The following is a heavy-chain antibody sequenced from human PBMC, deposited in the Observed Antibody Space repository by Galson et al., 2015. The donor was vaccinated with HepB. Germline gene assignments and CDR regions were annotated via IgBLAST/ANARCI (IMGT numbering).Heavy chain of an antibody. CDR1: GFTFSSYW. Sequence: SLRLSCAASGFTFSSYWMSWVRQAPGKGLEWVANIKQDGSEKYYVDSVKGRFTISRDNAKNSLYLQMNSLRAEDTAVYYCARGRDGYNYVFYFDYWGQGTLVTVSS. CDR3: ARGRDGYNYVFYFDY. V-gene: IGHV3-7*01. CDR2: IKQDGSEK. J-gene: IGHJ4*02. D-gene: IGHD5-24*01.